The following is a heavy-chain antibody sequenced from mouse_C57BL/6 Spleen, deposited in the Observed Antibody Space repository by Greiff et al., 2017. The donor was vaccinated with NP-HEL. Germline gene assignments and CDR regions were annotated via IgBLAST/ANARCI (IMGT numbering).Heavy chain of an antibody. V-gene: IGHV1-53*01. CDR1: GYTFTSYW. D-gene: IGHD3-2*02. CDR2: INPSNGGT. Sequence: QVQLQQSGTELVKPGASVKLSCKASGYTFTSYWMHWVKRRPGQGLEWIGNINPSNGGTNYNEKFKSKATLTVDKSSSTAYMQLSSLTSEDSAVYYCAREDSSGLYYYAMDYWGQGTSVTVSS. J-gene: IGHJ4*01. CDR3: AREDSSGLYYYAMDY.